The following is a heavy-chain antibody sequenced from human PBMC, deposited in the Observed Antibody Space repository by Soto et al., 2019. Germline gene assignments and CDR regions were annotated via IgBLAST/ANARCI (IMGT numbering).Heavy chain of an antibody. CDR3: AKDPPSTIFGVVIPDY. Sequence: GGSLRLSCAASGSTFSSYAMSWVRQAPGKGLEWVSAISGSGGSTYYADSVKGRFTISRDNSKNTLYLQMKSLRAEDTAVYYCAKDPPSTIFGVVIPDYWGQGTLVTVSS. J-gene: IGHJ4*02. CDR2: ISGSGGST. V-gene: IGHV3-23*01. CDR1: GSTFSSYA. D-gene: IGHD3-3*01.